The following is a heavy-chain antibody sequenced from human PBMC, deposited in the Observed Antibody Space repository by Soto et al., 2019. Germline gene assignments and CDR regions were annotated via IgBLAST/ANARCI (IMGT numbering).Heavy chain of an antibody. D-gene: IGHD1-26*01. CDR1: GFTFSNAW. CDR3: TKGPGIVVGETIGALDM. J-gene: IGHJ3*02. CDR2: IKTIFDGGTT. V-gene: IGHV3-15*01. Sequence: GGSLRLSCATSGFTFSNAWMTWVRQAPGEGLEWVGRIKTIFDGGTTDYAAPVKGRFNISRDDSKNTLYLEMNSLKTEDTGVYYCTKGPGIVVGETIGALDMWGQGTMVTVSS.